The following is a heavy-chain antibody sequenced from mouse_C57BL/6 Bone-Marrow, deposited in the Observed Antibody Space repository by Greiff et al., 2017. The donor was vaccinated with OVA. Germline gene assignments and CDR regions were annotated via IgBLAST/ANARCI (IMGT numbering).Heavy chain of an antibody. V-gene: IGHV5-6*02. CDR1: GFTFSSYG. J-gene: IGHJ2*01. Sequence: EVKLVESGGDLVKPGGSLKLSCAASGFTFSSYGMSWVRQTSDKRLEWVATISSGGSYTYYPDSVKGRFTISRDNAKNTLYLQMSSLKSEDTAMYCCARQRYDSTGDYWGQGTTLTVSS. CDR3: ARQRYDSTGDY. CDR2: ISSGGSYT. D-gene: IGHD2-4*01.